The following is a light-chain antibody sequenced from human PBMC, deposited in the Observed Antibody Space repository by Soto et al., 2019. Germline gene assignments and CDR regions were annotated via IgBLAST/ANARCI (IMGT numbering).Light chain of an antibody. CDR1: QSIGSY. CDR2: AAS. Sequence: IQMTQSPSSLSASVGDRVTMTCRASQSIGSYVNWYQEKPGEAPKVLIFAASSLYSGVPSRFSGSGSGTDFTLTISSLQPEDFATYYCQQSYSTAWTFGQGTKVDIK. CDR3: QQSYSTAWT. V-gene: IGKV1-39*01. J-gene: IGKJ1*01.